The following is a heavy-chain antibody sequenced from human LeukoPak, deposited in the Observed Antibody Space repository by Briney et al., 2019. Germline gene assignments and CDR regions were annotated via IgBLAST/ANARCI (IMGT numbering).Heavy chain of an antibody. D-gene: IGHD2/OR15-2a*01. Sequence: PSETLSLTCVVSGASVSTSHWNWIRHLPGKGLEWIGCLSYTGKTDYNPSLASRVTISLGTSKNQVSLKLRSVTAADTAVYYCSEGYFEPFDHWGQGTLVTVSS. J-gene: IGHJ4*02. V-gene: IGHV4-59*02. CDR1: GASVSTSH. CDR3: SEGYFEPFDH. CDR2: LSYTGKT.